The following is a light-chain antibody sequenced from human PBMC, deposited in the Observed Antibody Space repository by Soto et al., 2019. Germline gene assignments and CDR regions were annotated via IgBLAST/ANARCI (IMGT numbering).Light chain of an antibody. J-gene: IGKJ4*01. V-gene: IGKV3D-15*01. CDR2: DIS. CDR1: QSLSSW. Sequence: MTQSPSTLSASVGDRVTITCRASQSLSSWLAWYQQKPGQAPSLLIYDISARATGIPTRFSGSGSGTEFTLTISSLQSEDFAVYYCQQYNDWPLTFGGGTKVDIK. CDR3: QQYNDWPLT.